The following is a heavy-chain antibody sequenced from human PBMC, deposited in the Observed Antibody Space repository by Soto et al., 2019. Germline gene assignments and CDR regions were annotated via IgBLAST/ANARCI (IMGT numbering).Heavy chain of an antibody. CDR2: ISAFNGTA. CDR1: GYTFTSYG. Sequence: GASVKVSCKASGYTFTSYGISWVRQAPGQGLEWMGWISAFNGTANYAQKLQGRVTMTADESTSTAYMELSSLRSEDTAVYYCARGYDSSGYYVWGQGTLVTVSS. V-gene: IGHV1-18*01. CDR3: ARGYDSSGYYV. J-gene: IGHJ4*02. D-gene: IGHD3-22*01.